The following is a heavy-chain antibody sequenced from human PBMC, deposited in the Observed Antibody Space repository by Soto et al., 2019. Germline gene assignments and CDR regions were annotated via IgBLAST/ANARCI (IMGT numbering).Heavy chain of an antibody. CDR3: ARGVYYDFWSGEPLENYYYYYMDV. CDR2: INPSGGST. Sequence: ASVKVSCKASGYTFTSYYMHWVRQAPGQGLEWMGIINPSGGSTSYAQKFQGRVTMTRDTSTSTVYMELSSLRSEDTAVYYCARGVYYDFWSGEPLENYYYYYMDVWGKGTTVTVSS. J-gene: IGHJ6*03. CDR1: GYTFTSYY. V-gene: IGHV1-46*03. D-gene: IGHD3-3*01.